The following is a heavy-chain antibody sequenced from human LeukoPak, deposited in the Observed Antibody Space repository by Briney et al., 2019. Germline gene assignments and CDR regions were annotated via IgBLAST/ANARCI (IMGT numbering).Heavy chain of an antibody. CDR3: ASNAWKNSHYYDSSGPNWFDP. D-gene: IGHD3-22*01. CDR1: GGTFSSYA. J-gene: IGHJ5*02. CDR2: IIPILGIA. V-gene: IGHV1-69*04. Sequence: SVKVSCKASGGTFSSYAISWVRQAPGQGLEWMGRIIPILGIANYAQKFQGRVTITADKSTSTAYMELSSLRSEDTAVYYCASNAWKNSHYYDSSGPNWFDPWGQRTLVTVSS.